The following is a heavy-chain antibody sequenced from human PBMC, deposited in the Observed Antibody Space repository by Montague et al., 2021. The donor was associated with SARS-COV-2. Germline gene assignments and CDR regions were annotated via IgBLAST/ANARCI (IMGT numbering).Heavy chain of an antibody. D-gene: IGHD5-12*01. V-gene: IGHV6-1*01. J-gene: IGHJ6*02. CDR3: ARQPLGYDFVYYYYGMDV. CDR1: RDSVSSNSAA. CDR2: TYYRSKWYN. Sequence: CAISRDSVSSNSAAWNWVRQSPSRGLEWLGRTYYRSKWYNDYAVSVKSRIAINPDTSKNQFSLQLNSVTSEDTAVYYCARQPLGYDFVYYYYGMDVWGQGTTVTVSS.